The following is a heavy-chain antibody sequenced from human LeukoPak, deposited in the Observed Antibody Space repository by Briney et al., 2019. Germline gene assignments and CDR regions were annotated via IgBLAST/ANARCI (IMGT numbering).Heavy chain of an antibody. CDR3: ARGGRPPPHIVVVPAAENNWFDP. CDR2: IFYSGST. CDR1: GGSISSYY. J-gene: IGHJ5*02. V-gene: IGHV4-59*12. D-gene: IGHD2-2*01. Sequence: SETLSLTCTVSGGSISSYYWSWIRQPPGKGLEWIGYIFYSGSTNYNPSLKSRVTISVDTSKNQFSLKLSSVTAADTDVYYCARGGRPPPHIVVVPAAENNWFDPWGQGTLVTVSS.